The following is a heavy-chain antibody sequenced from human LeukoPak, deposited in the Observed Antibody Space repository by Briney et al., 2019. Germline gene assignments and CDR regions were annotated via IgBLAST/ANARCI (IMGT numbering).Heavy chain of an antibody. CDR1: GFTFSDAW. CDR2: IKSRANGGTT. Sequence: PGGSLRLSFAASGFTFSDAWMTWVRQAPGEGLEWVGRIKSRANGGTTDYAAPVKGRFTISRDDSKNTLYLQMNSLKTEDTAVYYCTAYSVGATIHSTFDFWGQGALVTVSS. CDR3: TAYSVGATIHSTFDF. J-gene: IGHJ4*02. D-gene: IGHD1-26*01. V-gene: IGHV3-15*01.